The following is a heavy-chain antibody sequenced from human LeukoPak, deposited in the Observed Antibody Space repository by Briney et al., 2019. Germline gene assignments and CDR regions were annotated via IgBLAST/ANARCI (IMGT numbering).Heavy chain of an antibody. Sequence: GGSLRLSCAASGFTFNTYTMNWVRQAPGKGLEWVSYISGSSGIIDYADSVRGRFTISRDNAKNSLYLQMNSLRAEDTAVYYCARGSTYYESSSQVPFDYWGQGTLVTVSS. CDR2: ISGSSGII. CDR1: GFTFNTYT. CDR3: ARGSTYYESSSQVPFDY. D-gene: IGHD3-22*01. J-gene: IGHJ4*02. V-gene: IGHV3-48*01.